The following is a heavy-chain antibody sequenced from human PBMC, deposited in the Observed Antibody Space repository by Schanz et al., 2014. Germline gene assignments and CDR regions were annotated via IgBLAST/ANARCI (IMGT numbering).Heavy chain of an antibody. CDR1: GYTFTGYS. CDR3: ARDNLVSSSWYNYYGMDV. Sequence: QVQLVQSGADVKKPGASVKVSCKASGYTFTGYSMHWVRQAPGQGLEWMGRINPNSGGTNYAQKFQGRVTMTRDTSTSTAYMELSRLRSDDTAIYYCARDNLVSSSWYNYYGMDVWGQGTTVTVSS. CDR2: INPNSGGT. V-gene: IGHV1-2*06. D-gene: IGHD6-13*01. J-gene: IGHJ6*02.